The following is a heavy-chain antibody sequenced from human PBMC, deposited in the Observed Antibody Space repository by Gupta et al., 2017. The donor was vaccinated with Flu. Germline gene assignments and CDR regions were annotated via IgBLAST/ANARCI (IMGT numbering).Heavy chain of an antibody. CDR3: GRAGRPGNYFNDF. CDR1: GFTFTNYW. Sequence: EVQLVESGGGLVQPGGSLRLSCAASGFTFTNYWMSWVRQAPGKGLEGVGNIKPDGSESYYVDSLRGRFTISRDNAKNSLSLQMNGLRAEDTAVYYCGRAGRPGNYFNDFWGQGTLVTVSS. J-gene: IGHJ4*02. V-gene: IGHV3-7*01. D-gene: IGHD1-26*01. CDR2: IKPDGSES.